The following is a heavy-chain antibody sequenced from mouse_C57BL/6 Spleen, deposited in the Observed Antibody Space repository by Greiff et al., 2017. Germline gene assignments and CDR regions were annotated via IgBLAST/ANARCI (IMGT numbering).Heavy chain of an antibody. CDR1: GYTFTSYW. V-gene: IGHV1-59*01. CDR3: ARRDYYGSRPWFAY. CDR2: IDPSDSYT. J-gene: IGHJ3*01. Sequence: QVQQQPGAELVRPGTSVKLSCKASGYTFTSYWMHWVKQRPGQGLEWIGVIDPSDSYTNYNQKFKGKATLTVDTSSSTAYMQLSSLTSEDSAVYYCARRDYYGSRPWFAYWGQGTLVTVSA. D-gene: IGHD1-1*01.